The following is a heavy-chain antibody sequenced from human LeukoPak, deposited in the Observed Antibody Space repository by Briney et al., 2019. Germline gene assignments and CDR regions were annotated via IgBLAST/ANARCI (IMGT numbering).Heavy chain of an antibody. CDR1: GYRFTDYW. Sequence: GESLKISCKGSGYRFTDYWIGWVRQLPGKGLEGMGIIYPGESDTRYRPSCQGQVTISADKSINTAPLQWSSLKASDTAMYYCARGAAGTIPDYYYFGMDVWGQGTTVTVSS. J-gene: IGHJ6*02. D-gene: IGHD1-7*01. V-gene: IGHV5-51*01. CDR2: IYPGESDT. CDR3: ARGAAGTIPDYYYFGMDV.